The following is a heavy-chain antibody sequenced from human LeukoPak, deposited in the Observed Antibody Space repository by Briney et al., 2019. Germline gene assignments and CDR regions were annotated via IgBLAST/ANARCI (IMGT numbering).Heavy chain of an antibody. V-gene: IGHV3-23*01. CDR3: AKDQGLSSGWYGSNY. CDR1: GFTFSSYA. CDR2: ISGSGGST. J-gene: IGHJ4*02. Sequence: GGSLRLSCAASGFTFSSYAMSWVRQAPGKGLEWVSAISGSGGSTYYADSVKGRFTISRDNSKNTLYLQMNSLRAEDTAVYYCAKDQGLSSGWYGSNYWGQGTLVTVSS. D-gene: IGHD6-19*01.